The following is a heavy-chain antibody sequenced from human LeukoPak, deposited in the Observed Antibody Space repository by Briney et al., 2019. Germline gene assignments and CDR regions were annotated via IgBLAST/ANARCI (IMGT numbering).Heavy chain of an antibody. V-gene: IGHV3-30*02. Sequence: PGGSLRLSCAASGFTFSSYGMHWVRQAPGKGLEWVAFIRYDGSNKYYADSVKGRFTISRDNSKNTLYLQMNSLRAEDTAVYYCAKDLTYYGSGSYSYFDYWGQGTLVNLSS. CDR1: GFTFSSYG. D-gene: IGHD3-10*01. J-gene: IGHJ4*02. CDR3: AKDLTYYGSGSYSYFDY. CDR2: IRYDGSNK.